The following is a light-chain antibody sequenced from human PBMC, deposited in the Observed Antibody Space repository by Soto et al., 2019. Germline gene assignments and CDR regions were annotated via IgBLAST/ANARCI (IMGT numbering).Light chain of an antibody. CDR1: QSLSTF. CDR2: DAS. J-gene: IGKJ5*01. Sequence: EIVMTQSPATLSVPPGDRATLSCRASQSLSTFLAWYRQKPGQAPRLLIYDASNRASGIPPRFSGSGSGTDFTLTISSLEPEDFAIYYCQQRRKWPGTFGQGTRREIK. CDR3: QQRRKWPGT. V-gene: IGKV3-11*01.